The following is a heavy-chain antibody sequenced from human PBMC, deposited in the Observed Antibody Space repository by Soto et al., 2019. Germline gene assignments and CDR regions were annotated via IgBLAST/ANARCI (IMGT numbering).Heavy chain of an antibody. Sequence: GGSLRLSCTASGFTFTSYAMSWVRQAPGKGLEWVSSISGSGGSTHYAGSVKGRFTISRDNSKNTLYLQMNSLRAEDTAVYYCAKGYDILTAAFDIWGQGTMVTVSS. D-gene: IGHD3-9*01. CDR2: ISGSGGST. J-gene: IGHJ3*02. CDR1: GFTFTSYA. V-gene: IGHV3-23*01. CDR3: AKGYDILTAAFDI.